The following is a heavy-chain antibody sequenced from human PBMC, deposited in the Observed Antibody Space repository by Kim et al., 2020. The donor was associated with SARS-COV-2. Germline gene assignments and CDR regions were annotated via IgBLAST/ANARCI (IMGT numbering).Heavy chain of an antibody. V-gene: IGHV4-34*01. CDR3: ATYSSSWYYFDY. D-gene: IGHD6-13*01. J-gene: IGHJ4*02. Sequence: NYNPSLKSRVSISVDTSKNQFSLKLSSVTAADTAVYYCATYSSSWYYFDYWGQGTLVTVSS.